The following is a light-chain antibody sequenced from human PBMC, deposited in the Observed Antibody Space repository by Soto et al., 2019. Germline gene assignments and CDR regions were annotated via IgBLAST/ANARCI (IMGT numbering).Light chain of an antibody. Sequence: EIVLTQSPGTLSLSPGERATISCRASQRVSSRYFAWFQQRPGQVPRLLIFGSSSRAPGIPDRFSGSGSGTDFTLTNSRLEPEDFGVYYCQQYYHSPRTFGQGTKVEIK. J-gene: IGKJ1*01. CDR3: QQYYHSPRT. CDR1: QRVSSRY. CDR2: GSS. V-gene: IGKV3-20*01.